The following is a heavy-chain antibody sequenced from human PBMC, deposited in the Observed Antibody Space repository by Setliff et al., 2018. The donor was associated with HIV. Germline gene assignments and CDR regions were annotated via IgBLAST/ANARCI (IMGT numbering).Heavy chain of an antibody. J-gene: IGHJ5*01. D-gene: IGHD6-13*01. CDR3: VRVAGFSSSWFGY. Sequence: GSLSLSCAASGFTFSYYWMHWVRQAPGKGLEWVARINSDGSTVEHAGAVKGRLTISRDNARNTLYLEMNSLRVEDAAMYYCVRVAGFSSSWFGYWGQGTLVTVSS. V-gene: IGHV3-74*03. CDR1: GFTFSYYW. CDR2: INSDGSTV.